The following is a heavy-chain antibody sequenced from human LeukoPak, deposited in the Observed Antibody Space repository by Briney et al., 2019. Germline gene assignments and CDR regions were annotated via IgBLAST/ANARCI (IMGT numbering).Heavy chain of an antibody. V-gene: IGHV1-2*06. Sequence: ASVKVSCKASGYTFTGYYMHWVRQAPGQGLEWMGRINPNSGGTNYAQKFQGRVTMTRDTSISTAYMELSRLRSDDTAVYYCARDHAYYYGSGRSRPSNWFDPWGQETLVTVSS. CDR3: ARDHAYYYGSGRSRPSNWFDP. CDR1: GYTFTGYY. CDR2: INPNSGGT. D-gene: IGHD3-10*01. J-gene: IGHJ5*02.